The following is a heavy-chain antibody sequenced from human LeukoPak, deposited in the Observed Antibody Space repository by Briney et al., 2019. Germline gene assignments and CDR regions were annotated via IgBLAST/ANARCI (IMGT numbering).Heavy chain of an antibody. J-gene: IGHJ4*02. CDR1: GFTFSSYG. V-gene: IGHV3-23*01. Sequence: GGSLRLSCAASGFTFSSYGMHWVRQAPGKGLEWVSSIAGSSDRTYYADSVKGRFTISRDTSKNTLYLQMNSLRAEDTAVYYCARRGSASESYYLDYWGQGALLTVSS. CDR2: IAGSSDRT. D-gene: IGHD3-10*01. CDR3: ARRGSASESYYLDY.